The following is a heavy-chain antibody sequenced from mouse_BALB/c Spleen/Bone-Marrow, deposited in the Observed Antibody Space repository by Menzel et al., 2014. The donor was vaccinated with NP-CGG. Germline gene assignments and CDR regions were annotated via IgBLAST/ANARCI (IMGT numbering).Heavy chain of an antibody. CDR2: IDPANGNT. V-gene: IGHV14-3*02. J-gene: IGHJ4*01. Sequence: VQLKQSGAELVKPGASVKLSCTASGFNIKYTYIHWVKQRPEQGLEWIGRIDPANGNTKYDPKFQGKATITADTSSNTAYLQLSSLTSEDTAVYYCARYYYYAMDYWGQGTSVTVSS. CDR1: GFNIKYTY. CDR3: ARYYYYAMDY.